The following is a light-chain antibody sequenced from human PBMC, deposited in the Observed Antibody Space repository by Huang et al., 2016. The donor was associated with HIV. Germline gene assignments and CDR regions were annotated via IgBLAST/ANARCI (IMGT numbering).Light chain of an antibody. J-gene: IGKJ1*01. CDR3: QQYYSYRT. V-gene: IGKV1-8*01. CDR1: QDINNF. CDR2: AAS. Sequence: AIRMTQSPSSLSASTGDRVNITCRASQDINNFLAWYQQKPGKVPNLLIYAASILETGVPSRFSGSGSGTEVNLSISCLQSEDFATYYCQQYYSYRTFGQGTQVEIK.